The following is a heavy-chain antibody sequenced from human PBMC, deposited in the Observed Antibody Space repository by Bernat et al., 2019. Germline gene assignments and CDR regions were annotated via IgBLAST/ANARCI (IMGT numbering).Heavy chain of an antibody. CDR1: EYTFTSYD. CDR2: VSPNSGNT. Sequence: QVQLVQSGAEVKTPGASVKVSCKASEYTFTSYDFNWVRQATGQGLEWMGWVSPNSGNTGYAQKFQGRVTMTRDTSISTDYMELSSLRSEDTAVYYCARSPPNWGVDYWGQGTLVTVSS. CDR3: ARSPPNWGVDY. J-gene: IGHJ4*02. D-gene: IGHD7-27*01. V-gene: IGHV1-8*01.